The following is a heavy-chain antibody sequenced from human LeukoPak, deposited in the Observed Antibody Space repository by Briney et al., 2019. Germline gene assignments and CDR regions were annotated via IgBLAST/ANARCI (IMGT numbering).Heavy chain of an antibody. CDR1: GGSISSSSYY. CDR3: ARLGPDSSGYYNFDY. D-gene: IGHD3-22*01. CDR2: IYYSGST. Sequence: SETLSLICTVSGGSISSSSYYWGWIRQPPGKGLEWIGSIYYSGSTYYNPSLKSRVTISVDTSKNQFSLKLSSVTAADTAVYYCARLGPDSSGYYNFDYWGQGTLVTVSS. J-gene: IGHJ4*02. V-gene: IGHV4-39*01.